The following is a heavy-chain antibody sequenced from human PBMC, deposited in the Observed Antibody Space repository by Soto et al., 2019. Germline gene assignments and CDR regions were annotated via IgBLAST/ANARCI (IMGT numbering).Heavy chain of an antibody. V-gene: IGHV4-39*01. CDR3: ARHSIGVLGYYGGKRGVDY. CDR2: IYYSGST. Sequence: PSETLSLTCTVSCGSISSSSYYWGWIRQPPGKGLEWIGSIYYSGSTYYNPSLKSRVTISVDTSKNQFSLKLSSVTAADTAVYYCARHSIGVLGYYGGKRGVDYWGQGTLVTVSS. D-gene: IGHD4-17*01. J-gene: IGHJ4*02. CDR1: CGSISSSSYY.